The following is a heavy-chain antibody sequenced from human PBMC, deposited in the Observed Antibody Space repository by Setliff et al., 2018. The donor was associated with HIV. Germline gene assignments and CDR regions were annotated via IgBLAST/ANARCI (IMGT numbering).Heavy chain of an antibody. J-gene: IGHJ6*03. CDR2: ISWNSDII. D-gene: IGHD6-19*01. CDR1: GFNFNNYA. V-gene: IGHV3-9*01. Sequence: GGSLRLSCGGSGFNFNNYAMHWVRQSPGKGLEWVSGISWNSDIIGYADYAEGRFTISRDSVRNSLYLLMNSLTAEDTASYYCVKDGSVAGRNYFYMDVWGKGTTVTVSS. CDR3: VKDGSVAGRNYFYMDV.